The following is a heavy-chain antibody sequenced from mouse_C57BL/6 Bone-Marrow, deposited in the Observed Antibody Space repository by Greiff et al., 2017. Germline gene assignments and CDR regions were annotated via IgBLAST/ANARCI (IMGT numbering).Heavy chain of an antibody. CDR1: GYTFTSYW. J-gene: IGHJ2*01. V-gene: IGHV1-52*01. CDR2: IDPSDSET. Sequence: QVQLQQPGAELVRPGSSVKLSCKASGYTFTSYWMHWVKQRPIQGLEWIGNIDPSDSETHYNQKFKDKATLTVDKSSSTAYMQLSSLTSEDSAVDYYASENYDGDYWGQGTTLTVSS. D-gene: IGHD2-3*01. CDR3: ASENYDGDY.